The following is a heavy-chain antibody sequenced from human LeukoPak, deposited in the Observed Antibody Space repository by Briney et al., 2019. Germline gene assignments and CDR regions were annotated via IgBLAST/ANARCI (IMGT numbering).Heavy chain of an antibody. D-gene: IGHD3-10*01. J-gene: IGHJ4*02. CDR1: GYTFTGYY. CDR2: INPNSGGT. V-gene: IGHV1-2*02. Sequence: ASVKVSCKASGYTFTGYYMHWVRQAPGQGLEWMGWINPNSGGTNYAQKFQGRVTMTRDTSISTAYMELSRLRSDDTAVYYCARDSSRQTYYYGSGNDHWGQGTLVTVSS. CDR3: ARDSSRQTYYYGSGNDH.